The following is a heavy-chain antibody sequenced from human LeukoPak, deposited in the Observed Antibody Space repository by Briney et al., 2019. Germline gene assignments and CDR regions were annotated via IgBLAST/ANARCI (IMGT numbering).Heavy chain of an antibody. CDR1: GFTFSSYG. CDR3: AKPHYYYDSSGYWDYYYYGMDV. D-gene: IGHD3-22*01. J-gene: IGHJ6*02. CDR2: IRYDGSNK. Sequence: GGSLRLSCAASGFTFSSYGMHWVRQAPGKGLEWVAFIRYDGSNKYYADSVKGRFTISRDNSKNTLYLQMNSLRAEDTAVYYCAKPHYYYDSSGYWDYYYYGMDVWGQGTTVTVSS. V-gene: IGHV3-30*02.